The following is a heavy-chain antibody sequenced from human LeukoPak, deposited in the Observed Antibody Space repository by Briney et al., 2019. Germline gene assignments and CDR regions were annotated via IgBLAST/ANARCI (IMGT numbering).Heavy chain of an antibody. D-gene: IGHD3-22*01. CDR2: IKQDGSEK. J-gene: IGHJ2*01. CDR1: GFTFSSYW. CDR3: ARVGFDYYDSTADWYFDL. Sequence: GGSLRLSCAASGFTFSSYWMSWVRQAPGKGLEWVANIKQDGSEKYYVDSVKGRFTISRDNAKNSLYLQMNSLRAEDTAVYYCARVGFDYYDSTADWYFDLWDRGTLVTVSS. V-gene: IGHV3-7*01.